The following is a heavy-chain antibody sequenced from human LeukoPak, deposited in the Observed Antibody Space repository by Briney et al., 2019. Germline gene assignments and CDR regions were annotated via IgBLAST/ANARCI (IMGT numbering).Heavy chain of an antibody. D-gene: IGHD2-2*01. Sequence: GGSLRLSCAASGFTVSANCMSWARQAAGKGLEWVSIIYRHGRTYYADSVKGRFTISRDSSKNTLDLQMNSLRAEDTAVYFCARAPEHVYMPMDVWGQGTTVIVS. CDR3: ARAPEHVYMPMDV. V-gene: IGHV3-66*02. CDR1: GFTVSANC. J-gene: IGHJ6*02. CDR2: IYRHGRT.